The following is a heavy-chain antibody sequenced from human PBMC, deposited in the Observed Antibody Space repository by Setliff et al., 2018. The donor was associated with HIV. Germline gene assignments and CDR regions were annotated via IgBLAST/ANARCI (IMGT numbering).Heavy chain of an antibody. CDR1: GFTFSSYE. V-gene: IGHV3-48*03. D-gene: IGHD6-13*01. CDR2: ISRSRATI. Sequence: GGSLRLSCAASGFTFSSYEMNWVRQAPGKGLEWISYISRSRATIYYADSLRGRFTISRDNAKNSLYLQMNSLRAEDTAVYYCARDNSRWRDYYYYGMDVWGQGTTVTVSS. CDR3: ARDNSRWRDYYYYGMDV. J-gene: IGHJ6*02.